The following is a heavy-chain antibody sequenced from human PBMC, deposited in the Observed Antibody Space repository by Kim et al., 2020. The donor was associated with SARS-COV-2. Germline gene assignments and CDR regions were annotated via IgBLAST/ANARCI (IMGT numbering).Heavy chain of an antibody. J-gene: IGHJ4*02. V-gene: IGHV4-59*01. D-gene: IGHD2-2*01. CDR1: GGSISSYS. CDR3: ARDRVGYCSGASCSLHFDY. CDR2: TYYSGST. Sequence: SETLSLTCIVSGGSISSYSWSGIRQPPGKGLEWIGYTYYSGSTNYNPSLKSRVTISVDTSKNQFSLKLSSVTAADTAVYYCARDRVGYCSGASCSLHFDYWGQGTLVTVSS.